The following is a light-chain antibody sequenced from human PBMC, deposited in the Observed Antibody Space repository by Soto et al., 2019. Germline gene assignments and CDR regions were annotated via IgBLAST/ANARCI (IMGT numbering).Light chain of an antibody. CDR3: QSYDSSLSGSV. CDR1: SSNIGAGYD. Sequence: QSVLTQPPSVSGAPGQRVTISCTGSSSNIGAGYDVHWYQQLPGTDPKLLIYGDTNRPSGVPDRFSGSKSGTSASLAISGLQAEDEADYHCQSYDSSLSGSVFGGGTKLTVL. J-gene: IGLJ3*02. V-gene: IGLV1-40*01. CDR2: GDT.